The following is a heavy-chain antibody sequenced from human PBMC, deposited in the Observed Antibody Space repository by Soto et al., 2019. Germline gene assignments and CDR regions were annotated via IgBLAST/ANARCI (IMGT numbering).Heavy chain of an antibody. CDR2: IKEDGSAK. CDR3: ARDSANY. Sequence: GGSLRLSCEASGFIFSSHWMSWVRQAPGKGLEWVARIKEDGSAKQYVDSVKGRFTISRDNDKKSLYLQMSSLRAEDTAVYYCARDSANYWGQGTLVTVSS. J-gene: IGHJ4*02. V-gene: IGHV3-7*04. CDR1: GFIFSSHW.